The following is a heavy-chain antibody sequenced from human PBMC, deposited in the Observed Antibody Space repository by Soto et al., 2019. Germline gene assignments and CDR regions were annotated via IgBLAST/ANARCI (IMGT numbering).Heavy chain of an antibody. J-gene: IGHJ5*02. Sequence: SETLSLTCTVSGGSISSGDYYWSWIRQPPGKGLKWIGYIYYSGSTYYNPSLKSRVTISVDTSKNQFSLKLSSVTAADTAVYYCARLDHKYFYDSSGYYYKVNWFDPWGQGTLVTVSS. D-gene: IGHD3-22*01. CDR3: ARLDHKYFYDSSGYYYKVNWFDP. CDR1: GGSISSGDYY. CDR2: IYYSGST. V-gene: IGHV4-30-4*01.